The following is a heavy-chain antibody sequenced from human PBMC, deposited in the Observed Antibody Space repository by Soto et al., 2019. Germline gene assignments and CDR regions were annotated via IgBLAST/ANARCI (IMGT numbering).Heavy chain of an antibody. D-gene: IGHD3-22*01. CDR3: AKDRGTTMIVVVIKGFSDY. J-gene: IGHJ4*02. Sequence: PGGSLRLSCAASGFTFSSYAMSWVRQAPGKGLEWVSAISGSGGSTYYADSVKGRFTISRDNSKNTLYLQMNSLRAEDTAVYYCAKDRGTTMIVVVIKGFSDYWGQGTLVTVSS. CDR1: GFTFSSYA. CDR2: ISGSGGST. V-gene: IGHV3-23*01.